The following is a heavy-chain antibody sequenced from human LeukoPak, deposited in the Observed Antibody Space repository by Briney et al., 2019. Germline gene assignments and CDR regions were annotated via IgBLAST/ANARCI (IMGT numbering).Heavy chain of an antibody. CDR3: ARDQGLGATNFDY. Sequence: GGSLRLSCAASGYTFSSYWMSWVRQAPGKGLEWVANIKQDGSVKYYVDSVKGRFTISRDNAKNSLYLQMNSLRAEDTAVYYCARDQGLGATNFDYWGQGTLVTVSS. D-gene: IGHD1-26*01. CDR2: IKQDGSVK. CDR1: GYTFSSYW. V-gene: IGHV3-7*01. J-gene: IGHJ4*02.